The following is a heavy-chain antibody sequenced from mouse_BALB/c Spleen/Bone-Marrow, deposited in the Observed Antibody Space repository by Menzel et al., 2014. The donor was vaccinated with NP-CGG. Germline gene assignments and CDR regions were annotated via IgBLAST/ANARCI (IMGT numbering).Heavy chain of an antibody. CDR3: ARDYGTGAMDY. D-gene: IGHD1-1*01. V-gene: IGHV2-6-7*01. CDR2: IWGDGST. CDR1: GFSLTGYG. Sequence: QVQLKQSGPGLVAPSQSLAITCTVSGFSLTGYGVKWVRQPPGKGLEWLGEIWGDGSTDYNSALKSRLSISKDNSKSQVFLKMNCLQTDDTARYYCARDYGTGAMDYWGQGTSVTVSS. J-gene: IGHJ4*01.